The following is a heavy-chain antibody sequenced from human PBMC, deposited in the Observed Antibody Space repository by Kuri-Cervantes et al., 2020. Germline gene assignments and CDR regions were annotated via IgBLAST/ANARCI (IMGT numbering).Heavy chain of an antibody. V-gene: IGHV3-23*01. Sequence: GGSLRLSCAASGFTFSSFTMSWVRQAPGKGLEWVSAISGSGGSTYYADSVKGRFTISRDNSKNMLYLQMNSLRAEDTAVYYCAKDMRGRGLLLPDYWGQGTLVTVSS. CDR1: GFTFSSFT. J-gene: IGHJ4*02. D-gene: IGHD2-21*01. CDR3: AKDMRGRGLLLPDY. CDR2: ISGSGGST.